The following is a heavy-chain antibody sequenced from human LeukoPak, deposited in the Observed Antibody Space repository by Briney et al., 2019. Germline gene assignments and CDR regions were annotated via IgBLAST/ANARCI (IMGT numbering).Heavy chain of an antibody. CDR3: ARGYSSGWQIYYYYYGMDL. D-gene: IGHD6-19*01. J-gene: IGHJ6*02. Sequence: GGSLRLSCAASGFTFSSYWMSWVRQAPGKGLEWVSNIKQGGSEKYYVDSVKGRFTVSRDNAQNSLYLQMNSTRAQDTAVYYCARGYSSGWQIYYYYYGMDLWGQGTTVTVSS. CDR1: GFTFSSYW. V-gene: IGHV3-7*01. CDR2: IKQGGSEK.